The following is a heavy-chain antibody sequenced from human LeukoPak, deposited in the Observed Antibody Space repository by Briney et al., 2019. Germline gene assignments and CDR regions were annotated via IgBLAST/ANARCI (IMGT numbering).Heavy chain of an antibody. J-gene: IGHJ3*02. Sequence: SETLSLTCTVSGGSLSSYSWSWIRQPPGKGLEWIGYIYYSGSTNYNPSLKRRVTISVDTSKNQFSLKLSSVTAADTAVYYCARDLIGGAFDIWGQGTMVTVSS. CDR1: GGSLSSYS. CDR2: IYYSGST. D-gene: IGHD3-10*01. V-gene: IGHV4-59*12. CDR3: ARDLIGGAFDI.